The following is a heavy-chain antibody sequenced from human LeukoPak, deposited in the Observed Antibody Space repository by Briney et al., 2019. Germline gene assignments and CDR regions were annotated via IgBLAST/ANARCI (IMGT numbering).Heavy chain of an antibody. CDR3: AKDFGARGYYYYYYGMDV. CDR2: ISWNSGSV. Sequence: PGGSLRLSCAASGFTFDDYAMHWVRQAPGKGLEWVSGISWNSGSVGYADSVKGRLTISRDNAKNSLYLEMNSLRAEDTALYYCAKDFGARGYYYYYYGMDVWGQGTTVTVSS. V-gene: IGHV3-9*01. D-gene: IGHD3-10*01. J-gene: IGHJ6*02. CDR1: GFTFDDYA.